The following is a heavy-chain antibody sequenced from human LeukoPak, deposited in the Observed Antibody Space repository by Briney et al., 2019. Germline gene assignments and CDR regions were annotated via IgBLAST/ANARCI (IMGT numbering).Heavy chain of an antibody. Sequence: GGSLRLSCAASGFTFSSYWMSWVRQAPGKGLEWVSYISSSSSYTNYADSVKGRFTISRDNAKNSLYLQMNSLRAEDTAVYYCARVSMERLYFDYWGQGTLVTVSS. CDR2: ISSSSSYT. V-gene: IGHV3-21*05. CDR3: ARVSMERLYFDY. J-gene: IGHJ4*02. D-gene: IGHD1-1*01. CDR1: GFTFSSYW.